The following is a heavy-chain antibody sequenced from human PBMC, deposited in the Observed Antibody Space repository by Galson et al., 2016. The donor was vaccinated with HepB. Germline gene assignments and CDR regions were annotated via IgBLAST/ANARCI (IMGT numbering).Heavy chain of an antibody. CDR2: ISYDGSNK. Sequence: SLRLSCAASGFTFSDYYMSWIRQAPGKGLEWVAVISYDGSNKYFADSVKGRITISRHNSRNTLYLQMDSLRAEDTAVYYCARRFRPSACDYWGQGTLVTVSS. J-gene: IGHJ4*02. V-gene: IGHV3-30-3*01. CDR3: ARRFRPSACDY. CDR1: GFTFSDYY.